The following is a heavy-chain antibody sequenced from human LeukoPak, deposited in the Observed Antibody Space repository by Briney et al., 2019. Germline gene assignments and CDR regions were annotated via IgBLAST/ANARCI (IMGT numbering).Heavy chain of an antibody. Sequence: GATVKDSCMVSGYTLTELSMHWVRQAPGKGREWMGSFYPEDGETIYAQKFQGRVTMTEDTSTDTAYMDLSGLRSEDTAVYYCATAPWRKIAFYFYGMDVWGQGTTVTVSS. CDR3: ATAPWRKIAFYFYGMDV. CDR1: GYTLTELS. V-gene: IGHV1-24*01. CDR2: FYPEDGET. J-gene: IGHJ6*02. D-gene: IGHD2/OR15-2a*01.